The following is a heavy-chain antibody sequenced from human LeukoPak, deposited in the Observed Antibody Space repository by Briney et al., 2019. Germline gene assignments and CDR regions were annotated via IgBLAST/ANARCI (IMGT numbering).Heavy chain of an antibody. V-gene: IGHV1-18*04. Sequence: ASVKVSCKASGYTFTGYYMHWVRQAPGQGLEWMGWISAYNGNTNYAQKLQGRVTMTTDTSTSTAYMELRSLRSDDTAVYYCARASNSGSYHLRDWGQGTLVTVSS. D-gene: IGHD1-26*01. CDR2: ISAYNGNT. J-gene: IGHJ4*02. CDR3: ARASNSGSYHLRD. CDR1: GYTFTGYY.